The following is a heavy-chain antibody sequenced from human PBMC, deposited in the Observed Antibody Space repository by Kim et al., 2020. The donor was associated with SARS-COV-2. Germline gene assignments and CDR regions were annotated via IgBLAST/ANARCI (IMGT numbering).Heavy chain of an antibody. Sequence: SETLSLTCAVYGGSFSGYYWSWIRQPPGKGLEWIGEINHSGSTNYNPSLKSRVTISVDTSKNQFSLKLSSVTAADTAVYYCARGRGYYYDSSAHLYFDY. J-gene: IGHJ4*01. CDR1: GGSFSGYY. CDR2: INHSGST. V-gene: IGHV4-34*01. D-gene: IGHD3-22*01. CDR3: ARGRGYYYDSSAHLYFDY.